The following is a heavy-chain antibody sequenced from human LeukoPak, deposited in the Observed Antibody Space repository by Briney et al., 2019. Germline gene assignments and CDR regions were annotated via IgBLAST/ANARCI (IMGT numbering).Heavy chain of an antibody. CDR2: SSTYNLNT. Sequence: ASVKVSCKASGYTFTSYGIIWVRQAPGHGLEWMGWSSTYNLNTNYAQKFQGRVTMTRDMSTSTVSMELSSLRSEDTAVYYCARAQGSYYHYYMDVWGKGTTVTVSS. D-gene: IGHD1-26*01. CDR3: ARAQGSYYHYYMDV. CDR1: GYTFTSYG. V-gene: IGHV1-18*01. J-gene: IGHJ6*03.